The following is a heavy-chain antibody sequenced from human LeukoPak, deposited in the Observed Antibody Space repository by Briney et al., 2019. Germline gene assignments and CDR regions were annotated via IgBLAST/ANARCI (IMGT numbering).Heavy chain of an antibody. J-gene: IGHJ4*02. CDR3: ARDQIAAAGTPFDY. CDR2: IKQDGSEK. Sequence: PGGSLRLSCAASGFTFSSYWMSWVRQAPGKGLEWVANIKQDGSEKYYVDSVKGRFTISRDNAKNSLHLQMNSLRAEDTAVYYCARDQIAAAGTPFDYWGQGTLVTVSS. V-gene: IGHV3-7*01. CDR1: GFTFSSYW. D-gene: IGHD6-13*01.